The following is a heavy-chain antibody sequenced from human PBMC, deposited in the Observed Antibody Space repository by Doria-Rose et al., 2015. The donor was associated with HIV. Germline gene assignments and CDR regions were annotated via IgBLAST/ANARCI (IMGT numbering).Heavy chain of an antibody. CDR2: IFSDDER. CDR1: GVSLSSPGMG. CDR3: ARIKSSRWYHKYYFDF. V-gene: IGHV2-26*01. D-gene: IGHD6-13*01. J-gene: IGHJ4*02. Sequence: VTLKESGPVLVKPTETLTPTCTVSGVSLSSPGMGVSWIRQPPGKALEWLANIFSDDERSYKPSLKSRLTISRGTSKSQVVLTMTDMDPVDTATYYCARIKSSRWYHKYYFDFWGQGTLVIVSA.